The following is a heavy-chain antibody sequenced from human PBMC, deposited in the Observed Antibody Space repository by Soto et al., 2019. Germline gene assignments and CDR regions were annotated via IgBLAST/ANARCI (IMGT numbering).Heavy chain of an antibody. D-gene: IGHD1-1*01. V-gene: IGHV1-69*13. J-gene: IGHJ6*02. Sequence: SVKVSCKASGGTFSSYAISWVRQAPGQGLEWMGGIIPIFGTANYAQKFQGRVTITADESTSTAYMELSSLRSEDTAVYYCARGSEGTQPSFYYYGMVVWGQGTTVTVSS. CDR3: ARGSEGTQPSFYYYGMVV. CDR2: IIPIFGTA. CDR1: GGTFSSYA.